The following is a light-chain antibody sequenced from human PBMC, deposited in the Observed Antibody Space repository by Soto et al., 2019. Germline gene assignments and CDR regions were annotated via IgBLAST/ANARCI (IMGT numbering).Light chain of an antibody. V-gene: IGLV2-14*01. CDR3: SSYTSSTRYV. CDR1: SSDVGCYNY. CDR2: DVS. Sequence: QSALTQPASVSGSPGQSITISCTGTSSDVGCYNYVSWYQQHPGKAPKLMIYDVSNRPSGVSNRFSGSKSGNTASLTISGLQAEEEADYYCSSYTSSTRYVFGTGTKLTVL. J-gene: IGLJ1*01.